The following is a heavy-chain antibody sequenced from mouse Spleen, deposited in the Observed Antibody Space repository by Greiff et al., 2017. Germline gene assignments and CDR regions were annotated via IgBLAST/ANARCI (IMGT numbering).Heavy chain of an antibody. D-gene: IGHD2-12*01. J-gene: IGHJ4*01. CDR2: FYPGSGSI. Sequence: VQLQQSGAELVKPGASVKLSCKASGYTFTEYTIHWVKQRSGQGLEWIGWFYPGSGSIKYNEKFKDKATLTADKSSSTVYMELSRLTSEDSAVYFCARHEDRPYSYYSYGGGMDYWGQGTSVTVSS. CDR1: GYTFTEYT. CDR3: ARHEDRPYSYYSYGGGMDY. V-gene: IGHV1-62-2*01.